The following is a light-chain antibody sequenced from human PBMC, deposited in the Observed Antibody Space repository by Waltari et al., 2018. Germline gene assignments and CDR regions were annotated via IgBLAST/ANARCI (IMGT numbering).Light chain of an antibody. CDR1: QTIGRS. CDR3: QQYNNWPPGT. J-gene: IGKJ1*01. Sequence: TVVTQSPATLSVSPGERATFPCKTSQTIGRSLAWYQQKPGQAPRLVIYGASIRATGIPARFSGSGSETEFALTISGLQSEDFAVYYCQQYNNWPPGTFGQGTKVEI. V-gene: IGKV3-15*01. CDR2: GAS.